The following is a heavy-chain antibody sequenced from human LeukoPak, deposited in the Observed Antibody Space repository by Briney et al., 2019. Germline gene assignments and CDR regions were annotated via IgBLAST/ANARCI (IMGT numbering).Heavy chain of an antibody. CDR3: AGDVYVVRGVKRYYGMDV. J-gene: IGHJ6*02. Sequence: GGSLRLSCAASGFTFSSYSMNWVRQAPGKGLEWVSSISSSSSYIYYADSVKGRFTISRDNAKNSLYLQMNSLRAEDTAVYYCAGDVYVVRGVKRYYGMDVWGQGTTVTVSS. CDR2: ISSSSSYI. D-gene: IGHD3-10*01. CDR1: GFTFSSYS. V-gene: IGHV3-21*01.